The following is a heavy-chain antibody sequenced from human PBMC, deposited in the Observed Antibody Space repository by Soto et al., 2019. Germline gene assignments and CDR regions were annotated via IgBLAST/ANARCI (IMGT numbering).Heavy chain of an antibody. J-gene: IGHJ6*02. CDR1: GGTFNNHA. V-gene: IGHV1-69*06. D-gene: IGHD3-16*01. CDR2: ITPIFGTA. Sequence: GPSVKVSCKASGGTFNNHAISWVRQVPGQGLEWIGGITPIFGTANYAQKFQGRVTIIADRFTTTGYMELRSLTSEDTAVYFCARGDDFDYYYGVDVWGQGTTVTVSS. CDR3: ARGDDFDYYYGVDV.